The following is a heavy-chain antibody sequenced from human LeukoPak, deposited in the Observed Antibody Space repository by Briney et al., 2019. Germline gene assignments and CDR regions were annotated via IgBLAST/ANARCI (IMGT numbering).Heavy chain of an antibody. Sequence: PGGSLRLSCAASGFTVSSNYMSWVRQAPGKGLGWVSVIYSGGSTYYADSVKGRFTISRDNSKNTLYLQMNSLRAEDTAVYYCARGAEDVGATLDYWGQGTLVTVSS. V-gene: IGHV3-66*02. J-gene: IGHJ4*02. D-gene: IGHD1-26*01. CDR3: ARGAEDVGATLDY. CDR1: GFTVSSNY. CDR2: IYSGGST.